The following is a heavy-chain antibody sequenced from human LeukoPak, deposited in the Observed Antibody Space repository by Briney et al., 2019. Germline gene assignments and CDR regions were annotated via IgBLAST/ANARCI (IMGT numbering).Heavy chain of an antibody. CDR2: LYYSGST. J-gene: IGHJ5*02. V-gene: IGHV4-59*08. CDR1: GGSICIYY. D-gene: IGHD3-10*01. Sequence: SDTVSLMRTVSGGSICIYYWRCIPPPPGRGLVWMGYLYYSGSTNYNPSLKSRVTISVDTSKNQFSLKLRSVTAADTAVYYCARLLNSCDYYGSGTPAGWFDPWGQGTLVTVSS. CDR3: ARLLNSCDYYGSGTPAGWFDP.